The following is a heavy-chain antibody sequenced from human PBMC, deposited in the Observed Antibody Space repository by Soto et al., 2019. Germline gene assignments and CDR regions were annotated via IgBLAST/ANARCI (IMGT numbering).Heavy chain of an antibody. J-gene: IGHJ4*02. CDR3: AKESMPEHYGDTLFDY. CDR2: FSAGGRA. D-gene: IGHD4-17*01. CDR1: GFSINNYA. Sequence: VQLLESGGAFVQPGGSLRLSCAASGFSINNYAVSWVRQAPGKGLEWVSTFSAGGRAYYADSVGGRFSVARDRSQNTVDLQMSVLIPEVSAVYYCAKESMPEHYGDTLFDYWGQGTRVTVSA. V-gene: IGHV3-23*01.